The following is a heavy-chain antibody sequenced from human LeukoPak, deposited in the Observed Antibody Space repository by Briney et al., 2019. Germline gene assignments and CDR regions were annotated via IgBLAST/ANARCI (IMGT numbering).Heavy chain of an antibody. D-gene: IGHD3-10*01. Sequence: SETLSLTCTVSGGSTRSYYWSWIRQPPGKGLELIGYVYYSGTANYNPSLESRVTILVDTSKNQFSLNLSSVTAADTAVYYCARVSSGSDYSGFFDYWAREPRSPSPQ. J-gene: IGHJ4*02. CDR2: VYYSGTA. V-gene: IGHV4-59*08. CDR3: ARVSSGSDYSGFFDY. CDR1: GGSTRSYY.